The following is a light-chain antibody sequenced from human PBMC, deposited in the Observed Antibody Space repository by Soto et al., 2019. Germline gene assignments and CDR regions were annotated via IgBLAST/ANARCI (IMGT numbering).Light chain of an antibody. CDR3: QQYKSYLYT. CDR1: QSISWW. CDR2: KAS. J-gene: IGKJ2*01. V-gene: IGKV1-5*03. Sequence: DIQMTQSPSNLSASVGDRVTITCRASQSISWWLAWYQQKSGKAPKLLIYKASTLESGVPSRFSGSGSGTEFTLTISSLQPDDFATYYCQQYKSYLYTFGQGTKLEI.